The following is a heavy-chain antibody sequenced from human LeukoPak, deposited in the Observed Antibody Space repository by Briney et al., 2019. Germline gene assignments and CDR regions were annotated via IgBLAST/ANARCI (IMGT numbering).Heavy chain of an antibody. Sequence: PGGTLRLSCAASRFTFSNYAMSWVRQAPGKGLEWVSGISDSGSSTYYSDSVKGRFTISRDNSKNTLYLQMNSLRAEDTAVYYCARGARKGDDYGGFFDYWGQGTLVTVSS. CDR2: ISDSGSST. J-gene: IGHJ4*02. V-gene: IGHV3-23*01. CDR3: ARGARKGDDYGGFFDY. CDR1: RFTFSNYA. D-gene: IGHD4-17*01.